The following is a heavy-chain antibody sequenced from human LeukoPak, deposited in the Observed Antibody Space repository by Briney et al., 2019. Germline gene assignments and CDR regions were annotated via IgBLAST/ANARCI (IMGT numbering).Heavy chain of an antibody. D-gene: IGHD4-17*01. Sequence: GGSLRLSCAASGFTVSSNAMSWVRQAPGKGLEWVSVIYSGGSTYYADSVKGRFTISRDNAKNSLYLQMNSLRAEDTAVYYCARVFDYGDAGDAFDIWGQGTMVTVSS. V-gene: IGHV3-66*01. CDR1: GFTVSSNA. CDR3: ARVFDYGDAGDAFDI. CDR2: IYSGGST. J-gene: IGHJ3*02.